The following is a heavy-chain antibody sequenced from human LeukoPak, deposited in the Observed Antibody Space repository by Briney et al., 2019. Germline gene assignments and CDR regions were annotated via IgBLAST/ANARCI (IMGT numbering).Heavy chain of an antibody. V-gene: IGHV6-1*01. D-gene: IGHD6-19*01. Sequence: PSQTLSLTCGISGDSVSSNSATWHWIRQSPSRGLEWLGRTYYRSKWYTDYALSVKSRLAINPDTSKNQFSLQLDSVTPEDTAVYYCTRGVAAYFDYWGQGTLVTVSS. J-gene: IGHJ4*02. CDR3: TRGVAAYFDY. CDR2: TYYRSKWYT. CDR1: GDSVSSNSAT.